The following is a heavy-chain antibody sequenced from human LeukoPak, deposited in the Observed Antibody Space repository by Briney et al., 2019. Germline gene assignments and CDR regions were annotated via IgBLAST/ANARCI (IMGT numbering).Heavy chain of an antibody. CDR3: ALEGYGDYYFDY. CDR1: GGTFSSYA. J-gene: IGHJ4*02. CDR2: IIPIFGTA. D-gene: IGHD4-17*01. Sequence: GASVKVSCKASGGTFSSYAISWVRQAPGQGLEWMGGIIPIFGTANYAQKFQGRVTITADESTSTAYMELSSLRSEDTAVYYCALEGYGDYYFDYWGQGTLVTVSS. V-gene: IGHV1-69*01.